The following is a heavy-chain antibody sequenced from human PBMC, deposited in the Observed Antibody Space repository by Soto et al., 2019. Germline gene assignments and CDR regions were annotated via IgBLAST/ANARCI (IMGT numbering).Heavy chain of an antibody. CDR2: INPETGGT. CDR1: GYTFTGYY. CDR3: ARERYQVLSDGMDV. V-gene: IGHV1-2*02. D-gene: IGHD2-2*01. Sequence: QVQLVQSGADVKTPGASVRVYCKASGYTFTGYYVHWVREAPGQGLEWMGWINPETGGTSYAQKFQGRVSLSRDTSINTAYLELSRLRFDDAAVYFCARERYQVLSDGMDVWGQGTTVTVSS. J-gene: IGHJ6*02.